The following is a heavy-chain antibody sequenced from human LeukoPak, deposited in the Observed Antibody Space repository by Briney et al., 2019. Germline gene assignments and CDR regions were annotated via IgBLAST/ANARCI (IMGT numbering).Heavy chain of an antibody. CDR2: IDRRGSTH. Sequence: GGPLRLSCAASGFTFSDYTMNWVRQAPGKGLGWVSYIDRRGSTHYYAASVKARFTISRDNATKSLYLQMNHLRAEDTGVYYCARDLYDSRGYYYVFRPHYYGMDVWGQGTTVTVSS. CDR3: ARDLYDSRGYYYVFRPHYYGMDV. CDR1: GFTFSDYT. J-gene: IGHJ6*02. V-gene: IGHV3-48*04. D-gene: IGHD3-22*01.